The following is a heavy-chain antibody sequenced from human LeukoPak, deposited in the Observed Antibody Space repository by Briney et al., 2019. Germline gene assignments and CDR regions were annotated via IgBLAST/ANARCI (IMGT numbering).Heavy chain of an antibody. CDR3: ARDPARGFGY. Sequence: GGSLRLSCAASGFTFSSYAMSWVRQAPGKGLEWVSSISSSSSHIYYADSVKGRFTISRDNAKNSLYLQMNSLRAEDTAVYYCARDPARGFGYWGQGTLVTVSS. CDR2: ISSSSSHI. V-gene: IGHV3-21*01. D-gene: IGHD3-10*01. J-gene: IGHJ4*02. CDR1: GFTFSSYA.